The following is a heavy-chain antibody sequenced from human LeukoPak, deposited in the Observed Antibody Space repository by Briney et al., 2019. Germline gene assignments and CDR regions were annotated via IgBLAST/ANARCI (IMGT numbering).Heavy chain of an antibody. V-gene: IGHV3-48*03. J-gene: IGHJ5*02. CDR3: ARDYYYGSGSYSWFDP. Sequence: GGSLRLSCAASGFTFSNYGMNWVRQAPGKGLEWVSYISSSGSTIYYADSVKGRFTISRDNAKNSLYLQMNSLRAEDTAVYYCARDYYYGSGSYSWFDPWGQGTLVTISS. CDR2: ISSSGSTI. D-gene: IGHD3-10*01. CDR1: GFTFSNYG.